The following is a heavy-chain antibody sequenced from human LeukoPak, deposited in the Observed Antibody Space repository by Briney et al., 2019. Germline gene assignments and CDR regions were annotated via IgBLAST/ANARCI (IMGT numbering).Heavy chain of an antibody. Sequence: PGGSLRLSCAASGFTFSRYPMHWVRQAPGKGLEYVSAISPDGGSTFYANSMKGRFTISRDNSKNTLYLQVGSLRAEDVAVYYCARAEQFVPGYFYYMDVWGKGTTVTVSS. CDR3: ARAEQFVPGYFYYMDV. CDR2: ISPDGGST. V-gene: IGHV3-64*01. J-gene: IGHJ6*03. D-gene: IGHD6-6*01. CDR1: GFTFSRYP.